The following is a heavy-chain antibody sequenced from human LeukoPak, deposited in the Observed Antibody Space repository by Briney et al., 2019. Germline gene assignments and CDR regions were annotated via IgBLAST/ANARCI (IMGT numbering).Heavy chain of an antibody. CDR3: ARGGLSIMGY. D-gene: IGHD2/OR15-2a*01. CDR1: GFTFSSYA. V-gene: IGHV3-23*01. CDR2: ISGSGGST. J-gene: IGHJ4*02. Sequence: GGSLRLSCAASGFTFSSYAMSWVRQAPGKGLEWVSAISGSGGSTYYADSVKGRFTISRDNARNSLYLQMNSLRAEDTAVYFCARGGLSIMGYWGQGTLVTVSS.